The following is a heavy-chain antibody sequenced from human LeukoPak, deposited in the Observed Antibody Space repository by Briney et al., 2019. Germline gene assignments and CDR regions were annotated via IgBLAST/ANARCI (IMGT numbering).Heavy chain of an antibody. D-gene: IGHD2-2*01. V-gene: IGHV4-38-2*01. Sequence: PSETLSLTCAVSGYSISSGYYWGWIWQPPGKGLEWIGSIYHSGSTYYNPSLKSRVTISVDTSKNQFSLKLSSVTAADTAVYYCARGWPAANDDAFDIWGQGTMVTVSS. CDR3: ARGWPAANDDAFDI. CDR1: GYSISSGYY. CDR2: IYHSGST. J-gene: IGHJ3*02.